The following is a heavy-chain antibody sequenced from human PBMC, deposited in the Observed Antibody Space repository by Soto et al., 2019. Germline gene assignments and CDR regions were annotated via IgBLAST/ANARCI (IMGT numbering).Heavy chain of an antibody. V-gene: IGHV3-48*01. CDR3: ARERGSGWTFDY. CDR2: ISSSSTI. D-gene: IGHD6-19*01. J-gene: IGHJ4*02. Sequence: EQGKGLEWVSSISSSSTIYYADSVKGRFTISRDNVQNSLYLQMHSLRAEDTAVYYCARERGSGWTFDYWGQGTLVTVSS.